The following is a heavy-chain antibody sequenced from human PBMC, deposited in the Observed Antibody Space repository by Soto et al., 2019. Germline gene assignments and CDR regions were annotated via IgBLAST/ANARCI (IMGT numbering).Heavy chain of an antibody. D-gene: IGHD3-16*02. J-gene: IGHJ6*02. CDR3: EAEMTFGKLSVV. V-gene: IGHV1-69*01. CDR1: GDTDTNYV. Sequence: QVQLVQSGAEVKKPGSSVKVSCKASGDTDTNYVISWVRQAPGQGLEWMGGIFPNFGTTYYAQKLQDRLTITADESTSTVYMQLSSLRLDDTAVYYCEAEMTFGKLSVVWGQWTTVPVSS. CDR2: IFPNFGTT.